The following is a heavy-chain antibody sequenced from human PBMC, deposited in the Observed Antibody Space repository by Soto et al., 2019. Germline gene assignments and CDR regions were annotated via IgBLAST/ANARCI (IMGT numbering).Heavy chain of an antibody. J-gene: IGHJ4*02. CDR3: AKESPRRHTDFDY. CDR1: GFTFSDYY. CDR2: ISSSSSYT. V-gene: IGHV3-11*05. Sequence: GGSLRLSCAASGFTFSDYYMSWIRQAPGKGLEWVSYISSSSSYTNYADSVKGRFTISRDNAKNSLYLQMNNLRAEDTAIYYCAKESPRRHTDFDYWGQGALVTV.